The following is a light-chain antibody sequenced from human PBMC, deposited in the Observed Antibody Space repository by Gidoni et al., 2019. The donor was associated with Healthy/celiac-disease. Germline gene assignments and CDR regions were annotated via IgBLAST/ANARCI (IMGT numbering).Light chain of an antibody. CDR3: QTWGTYWV. J-gene: IGLJ3*02. Sequence: QLVLTHSPSASASLGASVKLTCTLSSGHSSYAIAWHQQQPEKGPRYLMKLNSDGSHSKGDGIPDRFSGSSSGAERYLTISSLQSEDEADYYCQTWGTYWVFGGGTKLTVL. CDR1: SGHSSYA. CDR2: LNSDGSH. V-gene: IGLV4-69*01.